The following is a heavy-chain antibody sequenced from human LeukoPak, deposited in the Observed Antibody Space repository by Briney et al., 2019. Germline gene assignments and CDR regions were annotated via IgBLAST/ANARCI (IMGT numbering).Heavy chain of an antibody. D-gene: IGHD6-19*01. CDR3: VRMGSGWDFDY. CDR1: GFTFSNYW. CDR2: IYSDVSST. J-gene: IGHJ4*02. Sequence: GSLRLSCAASGFTFSNYWMHWVRQAPGKGLVWVSRIYSDVSSTSYADAVKGRFTLSRDNAKNTLYLQMNSLRAEDTAVYYCVRMGSGWDFDYWGQGSLVTVSS. V-gene: IGHV3-74*01.